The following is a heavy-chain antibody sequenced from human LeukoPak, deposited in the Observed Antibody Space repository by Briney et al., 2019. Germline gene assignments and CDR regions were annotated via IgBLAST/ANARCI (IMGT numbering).Heavy chain of an antibody. V-gene: IGHV3-21*01. CDR3: AGGILTVTTEEVCYFDY. Sequence: QSGGSLRLSCAASGFTFSSYSMNWVRQAPGKGLEWVSSISSSSSYIYYADSVKGRFTISRDNAKNSLYLQMNSLRAEDTAVYYCAGGILTVTTEEVCYFDYWGQGTLVTVSS. D-gene: IGHD4-17*01. CDR1: GFTFSSYS. CDR2: ISSSSSYI. J-gene: IGHJ4*02.